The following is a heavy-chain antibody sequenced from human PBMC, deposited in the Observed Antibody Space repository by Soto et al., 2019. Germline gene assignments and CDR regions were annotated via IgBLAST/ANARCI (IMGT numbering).Heavy chain of an antibody. V-gene: IGHV4-31*03. CDR3: ARDVPLAYCGGDCPGNGMDV. CDR2: IYYSGST. D-gene: IGHD2-21*02. CDR1: GGSISSGGYY. Sequence: SETLSLTCTVSGGSISSGGYYWSWIRQHPGKGLEWIGYIYYSGSTYYNPSLKSRVTISVDTSKNRFSLKLSSVTAADTAVYYCARDVPLAYCGGDCPGNGMDVWGQGTTVTVSS. J-gene: IGHJ6*02.